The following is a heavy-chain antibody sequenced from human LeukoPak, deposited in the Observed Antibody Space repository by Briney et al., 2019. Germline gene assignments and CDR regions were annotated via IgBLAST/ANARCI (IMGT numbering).Heavy chain of an antibody. CDR1: GFTFSNAW. J-gene: IGHJ4*02. CDR2: ISSSGSTK. D-gene: IGHD2/OR15-2a*01. Sequence: GGSLRLSCAASGFTFSNAWVNWVRQAPGKGLEWVSYISSSGSTKYYADSVKGRFTISRDNARNSLYLQMNSLRAEDTAVYFCARGGLSIMGYWGQGTLVTVSS. V-gene: IGHV3-48*01. CDR3: ARGGLSIMGY.